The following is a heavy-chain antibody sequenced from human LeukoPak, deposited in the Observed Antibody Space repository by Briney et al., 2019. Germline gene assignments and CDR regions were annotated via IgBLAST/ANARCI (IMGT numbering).Heavy chain of an antibody. CDR3: ARDRTGGTTGAGDS. CDR1: GYIFAAYY. CDR2: INPNTGGA. J-gene: IGHJ4*02. Sequence: GASVKVSCKASGYIFAAYYIHWVRQAPELGLEWMGWINPNTGGANYVQKFQGRVTMTWDTSISTAYMELTRLTSDETAIYYCARDRTGGTTGAGDSWGQGTLVTVSS. V-gene: IGHV1-2*02. D-gene: IGHD4-17*01.